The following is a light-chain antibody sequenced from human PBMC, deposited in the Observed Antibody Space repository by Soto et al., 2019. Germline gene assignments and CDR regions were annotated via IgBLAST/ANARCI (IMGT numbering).Light chain of an antibody. CDR2: GAS. V-gene: IGKV3-15*01. J-gene: IGKJ2*01. Sequence: EMVLTQSPATLSVSPGERATLSCRASQSISSNLAWYQQKPGQALRLLIYGASTRATGIPARFSGSGSGTGFTLTIGSLQSEDFAVYYCQQYNNWPRTFGQGTKVEIK. CDR3: QQYNNWPRT. CDR1: QSISSN.